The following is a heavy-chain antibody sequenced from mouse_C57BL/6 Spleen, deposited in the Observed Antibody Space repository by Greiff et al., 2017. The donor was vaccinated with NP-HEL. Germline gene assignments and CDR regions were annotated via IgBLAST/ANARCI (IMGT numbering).Heavy chain of an antibody. CDR3: ARDYGSSFPCDY. D-gene: IGHD1-1*01. CDR2: ISSGSSTI. CDR1: GFTFSDYG. V-gene: IGHV5-17*01. Sequence: EVKLMESGGGLVKPGGSLKLSCAASGFTFSDYGMHWVRQAPEKGLEWVAYISSGSSTIYYADTVKGRFTISRDNAKNTLFLQMTSLRSDDTAMYYCARDYGSSFPCDYWGQGTTLTVSS. J-gene: IGHJ2*01.